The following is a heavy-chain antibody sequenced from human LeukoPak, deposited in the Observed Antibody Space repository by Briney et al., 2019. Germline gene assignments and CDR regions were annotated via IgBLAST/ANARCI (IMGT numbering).Heavy chain of an antibody. Sequence: GGSLRLSCAASGFTFSRHGMHWVRQAPGKGLEWVAFIRYDGSDTYYPDSVKGRFTISRDNSENTLYLQMNSLRPEDTAVYYCAKRSYYCSNNCPPYYYYMDVWGKGTTVIVSS. J-gene: IGHJ6*03. CDR3: AKRSYYCSNNCPPYYYYMDV. V-gene: IGHV3-30*02. CDR2: IRYDGSDT. D-gene: IGHD2-2*01. CDR1: GFTFSRHG.